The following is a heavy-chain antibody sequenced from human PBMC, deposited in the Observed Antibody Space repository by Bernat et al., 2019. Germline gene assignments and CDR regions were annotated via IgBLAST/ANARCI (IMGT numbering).Heavy chain of an antibody. CDR3: ARVITVTTNYYYYGMDV. J-gene: IGHJ6*02. Sequence: QVQLQESGPGLVKPSETLSLTCTVSGGSISSYYWSCIRQPPGKGLEWIGYIYYSGSTNYNPSLKSRVTISVDTSKNQFSLKLSSVTAADTAVYYCARVITVTTNYYYYGMDVWGQGTTVTVSS. CDR2: IYYSGST. V-gene: IGHV4-59*01. D-gene: IGHD4-11*01. CDR1: GGSISSYY.